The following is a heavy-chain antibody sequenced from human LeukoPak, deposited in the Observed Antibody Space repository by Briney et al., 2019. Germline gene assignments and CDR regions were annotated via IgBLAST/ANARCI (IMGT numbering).Heavy chain of an antibody. CDR1: GYTFTNYD. J-gene: IGHJ4*02. Sequence: GASVKVSCKASGYTFTNYDINWVRRATGQGLEWMGWMNPNSGNTGYAQKFQGRVTMTRNTSISTAYMELSSLRSEDTAVYYCARAHFWSGYDRNDYWGQGTLVTVSS. CDR2: MNPNSGNT. D-gene: IGHD3-3*01. CDR3: ARAHFWSGYDRNDY. V-gene: IGHV1-8*01.